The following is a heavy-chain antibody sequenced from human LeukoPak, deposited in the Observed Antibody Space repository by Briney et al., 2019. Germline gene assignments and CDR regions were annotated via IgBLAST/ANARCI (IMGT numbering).Heavy chain of an antibody. Sequence: GGSLRLSCAASGFTFDDYGMNWVRQAPGKGLEWVSGINWNGGSTGYADSVKGRFTISRDNSKNTLYLQMNSLGAEDTAVYYCARLIGGTLVRGVLNWFDPWGQGTLVTVSS. CDR3: ARLIGGTLVRGVLNWFDP. J-gene: IGHJ5*02. D-gene: IGHD3-10*01. CDR2: INWNGGST. V-gene: IGHV3-20*04. CDR1: GFTFDDYG.